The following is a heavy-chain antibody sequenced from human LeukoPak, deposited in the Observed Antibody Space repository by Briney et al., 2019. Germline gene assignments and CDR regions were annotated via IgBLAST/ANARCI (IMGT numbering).Heavy chain of an antibody. Sequence: GGSLRLSCAASGFTFSSYGMHWVRQAPGKGLEWVAVIWNDGSNKYYADSVKGRFTISRDSSKNTVYLQMNSLRAEDTAVYYCAKDLDGGVLILGFWFDPWGQGTLVTVSS. J-gene: IGHJ5*02. CDR1: GFTFSSYG. CDR3: AKDLDGGVLILGFWFDP. V-gene: IGHV3-33*06. CDR2: IWNDGSNK. D-gene: IGHD2-8*01.